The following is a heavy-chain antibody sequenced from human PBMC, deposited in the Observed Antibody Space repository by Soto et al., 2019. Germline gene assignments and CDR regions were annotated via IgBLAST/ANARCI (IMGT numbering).Heavy chain of an antibody. D-gene: IGHD3-3*01. CDR1: GYTFTSYG. V-gene: IGHV1-18*01. CDR3: ARDPTTIFGVVLYYYYYSGMDV. Sequence: ASVKVSCKASGYTFTSYGISWVRQAPGQGLEWMGWISAYNGNTNYAQKLQGRVTMTTDKSTSTAYMELRSLRSDDTAVYYCARDPTTIFGVVLYYYYYSGMDVWGQGTTVTVSS. CDR2: ISAYNGNT. J-gene: IGHJ6*02.